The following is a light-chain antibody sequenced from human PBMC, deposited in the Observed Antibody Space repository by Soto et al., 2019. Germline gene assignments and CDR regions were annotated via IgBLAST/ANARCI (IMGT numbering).Light chain of an antibody. J-gene: IGKJ1*01. V-gene: IGKV3-20*01. CDR1: QSVSSNY. CDR3: QQYGSSPRT. CDR2: AAS. Sequence: EIVLTQSPATLSLSPGERATLSCSASQSVSSNYLAWYQQKPGQAHRLLIFAASSRNTGIPDRFSGSGSGTDFTLTISSLEPEDFAVYHGQQYGSSPRTFGQGTNVEIK.